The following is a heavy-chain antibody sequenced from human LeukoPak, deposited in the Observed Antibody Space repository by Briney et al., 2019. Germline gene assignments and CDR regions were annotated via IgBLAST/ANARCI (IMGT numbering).Heavy chain of an antibody. CDR2: ISGDGGRT. D-gene: IGHD6-13*01. J-gene: IGHJ4*02. CDR1: GFTFSNYA. Sequence: PGGSLRLSCAASGFTFSNYALSWVRQAPGKGLEWVSAISGDGGRTYYADSVKGRFTIPRDNSKRTLYLQMDSLRADDTAVYYCAKDIEALSSSWYYFDYWGQGTLVTVSS. V-gene: IGHV3-23*01. CDR3: AKDIEALSSSWYYFDY.